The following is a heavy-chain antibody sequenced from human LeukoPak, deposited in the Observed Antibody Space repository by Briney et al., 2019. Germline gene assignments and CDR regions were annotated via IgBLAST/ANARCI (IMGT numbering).Heavy chain of an antibody. Sequence: RPGGSLRLSCAASGFTFSSYAMHWVRQAPGKGLERVAVISYDGSNKYYADSVKGRFTISRDNSKNALYLQMNSLRAEDTAVYYCAREDGAYGSGSYPDYWGQGTLVTVSS. V-gene: IGHV3-30*04. CDR2: ISYDGSNK. CDR1: GFTFSSYA. D-gene: IGHD3-10*01. CDR3: AREDGAYGSGSYPDY. J-gene: IGHJ4*02.